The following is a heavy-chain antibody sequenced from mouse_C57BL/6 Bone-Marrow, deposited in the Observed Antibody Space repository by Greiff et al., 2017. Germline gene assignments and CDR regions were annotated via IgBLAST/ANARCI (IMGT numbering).Heavy chain of an antibody. V-gene: IGHV5-15*01. CDR2: ISNLAYSI. CDR3: ARQDGYYEDYAMDY. J-gene: IGHJ4*01. CDR1: GFTFSDYG. Sequence: EVHLVESGGGLVQPGGSLKLSCAASGFTFSDYGMAWVRQAPRKGPEWVAFISNLAYSIYYADTVTGRFTISRENAKNTLYLEMSSLRSEDTAMYYCARQDGYYEDYAMDYWGQGTSVTVSS. D-gene: IGHD2-3*01.